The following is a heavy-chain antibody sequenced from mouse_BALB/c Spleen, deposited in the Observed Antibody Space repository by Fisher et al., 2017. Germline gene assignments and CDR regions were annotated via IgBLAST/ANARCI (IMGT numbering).Heavy chain of an antibody. Sequence: KFKGKATLTVDKSSSTAYMELRSLTSKDSAVYYCARLLWPYYYAMDYWGQGTSVTVSS. V-gene: IGHV1-26*01. D-gene: IGHD2-1*01. J-gene: IGHJ4*01. CDR3: ARLLWPYYYAMDY.